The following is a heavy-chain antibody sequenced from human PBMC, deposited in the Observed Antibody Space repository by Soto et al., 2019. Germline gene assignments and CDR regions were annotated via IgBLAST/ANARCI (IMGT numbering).Heavy chain of an antibody. J-gene: IGHJ4*02. CDR1: GYTFTSYG. V-gene: IGHV1-18*01. CDR3: ARDEGSYCVLDY. Sequence: ASVKDSCKASGYTFTSYGISWVRQAPGQGLEWMGWISAYNGNTSYAQKLQGRVTMTTDTSTSTAYMELRSLRSDDTAVYYCARDEGSYCVLDYWGQGTLVTVSS. D-gene: IGHD1-26*01. CDR2: ISAYNGNT.